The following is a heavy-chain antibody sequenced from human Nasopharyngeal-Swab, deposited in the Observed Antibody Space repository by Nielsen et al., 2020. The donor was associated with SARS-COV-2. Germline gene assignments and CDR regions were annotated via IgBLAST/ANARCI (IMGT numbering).Heavy chain of an antibody. CDR3: AKDIREGQYAFHYGMDV. V-gene: IGHV3-9*01. J-gene: IGHJ6*02. CDR1: GFTFADYA. D-gene: IGHD5-24*01. Sequence: GGSLRLSCAASGFTFADYAMHWVRQAPGRGLEWVAGINWDSVSKEYADSVKGRFTISRDNGKNSLYLQMNSLGVEDTALYYCAKDIREGQYAFHYGMDVWGQGTTVTVSS. CDR2: INWDSVSK.